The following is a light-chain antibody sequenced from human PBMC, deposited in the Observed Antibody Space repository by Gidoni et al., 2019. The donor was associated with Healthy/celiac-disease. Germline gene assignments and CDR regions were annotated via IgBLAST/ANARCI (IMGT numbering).Light chain of an antibody. CDR3: QRYNSAPWT. J-gene: IGKJ1*01. V-gene: IGKV1-27*01. Sequence: DIQMTPSPSSLSASVGDRVTITCRASQGISYYLAWYQQKPGKVPKLLIYAASTLQSGVPSRFSGSGSGTDFTLTISSLQPEDVATYYCQRYNSAPWTFGQGTKVEIK. CDR2: AAS. CDR1: QGISYY.